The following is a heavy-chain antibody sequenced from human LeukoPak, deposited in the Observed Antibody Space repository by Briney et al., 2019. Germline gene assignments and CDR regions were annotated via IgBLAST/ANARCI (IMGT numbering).Heavy chain of an antibody. CDR2: ISSMSSYI. V-gene: IGHV3-21*01. Sequence: SGGSLRLSCAASGFTFSSYEMNWVRQAPGKGLEWVSSISSMSSYIFYAESVKGRFTISRDNAKNLVYLQMDSLRVDDTAVYYCVPPGPDSGLHLDVWGNGTTVIVSS. CDR1: GFTFSSYE. J-gene: IGHJ6*04. D-gene: IGHD4-17*01. CDR3: VPPGPDSGLHLDV.